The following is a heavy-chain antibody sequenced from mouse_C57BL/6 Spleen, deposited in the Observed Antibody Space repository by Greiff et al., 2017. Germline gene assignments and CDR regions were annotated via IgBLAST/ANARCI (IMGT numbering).Heavy chain of an antibody. CDR1: GYTFTSYW. Sequence: QVQLQQPGTELVKPGASVTLSCKASGYTFTSYWMHWVKQRPGQGLEWIGNINPRNGGTNYNEKFKSKATLTVDKSSRTAYMQLSSLTSEDSAVYYCARSNRYYGFAYWGQGTLVTVSS. V-gene: IGHV1-53*01. J-gene: IGHJ3*01. D-gene: IGHD1-1*01. CDR2: INPRNGGT. CDR3: ARSNRYYGFAY.